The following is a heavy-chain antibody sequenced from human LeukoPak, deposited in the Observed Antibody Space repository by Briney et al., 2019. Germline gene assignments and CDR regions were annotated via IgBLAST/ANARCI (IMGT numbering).Heavy chain of an antibody. CDR1: GYTFTGYY. CDR3: ARGGFGELFTDPFDY. V-gene: IGHV1-2*02. CDR2: INPNSGGT. D-gene: IGHD3-10*01. J-gene: IGHJ4*02. Sequence: ASVKVSCKASGYTFTGYYMHWVRQAPGQGLEWMGWINPNSGGTNYAQKFQGRVTMTRDTSISTAYMELSRLRSDDTAVYYCARGGFGELFTDPFDYWGQGTLVTVSS.